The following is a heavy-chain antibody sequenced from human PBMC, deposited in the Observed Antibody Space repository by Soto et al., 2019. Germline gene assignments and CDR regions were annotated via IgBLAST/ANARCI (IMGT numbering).Heavy chain of an antibody. Sequence: PGGSLRLSCAASGFTFSSYSMNWVRQAPGKGLEWVSSISSSSSYIYYADSVKGRFTISRDNAKNSLYLQMNSLRAEDTAVYYCARVPTYSRRRPDAFDIWGQRTMVTVSS. CDR3: ARVPTYSRRRPDAFDI. J-gene: IGHJ3*02. D-gene: IGHD6-13*01. V-gene: IGHV3-21*01. CDR2: ISSSSSYI. CDR1: GFTFSSYS.